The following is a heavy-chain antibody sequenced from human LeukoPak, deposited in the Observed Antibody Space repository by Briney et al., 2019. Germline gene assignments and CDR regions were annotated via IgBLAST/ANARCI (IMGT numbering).Heavy chain of an antibody. V-gene: IGHV3-9*01. CDR3: AKDEGDSHYYGMDV. CDR2: ISWNSGSI. Sequence: PGRSLRLSCAASGFTFDDYAMHWVRQAPGKGLEWVSGISWNSGSIGYADSVKGRFTISRDNAKNSLYLQMNSLRAEDTALYYRAKDEGDSHYYGMDVWGQGTTVTVSS. CDR1: GFTFDDYA. D-gene: IGHD3-16*01. J-gene: IGHJ6*02.